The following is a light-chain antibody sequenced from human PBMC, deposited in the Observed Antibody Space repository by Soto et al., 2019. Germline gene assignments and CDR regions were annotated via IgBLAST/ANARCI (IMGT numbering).Light chain of an antibody. CDR2: GAS. CDR3: QQYNNWPPWT. Sequence: IVMPQSPAPLSVSPGERATLSCRARKGVCSYLAWYQQKPGQAPSLLIYGASTRATGSPARFSGSGAGTEFTLTISSLQSEDVAVYYCQQYNNWPPWTFGQGTKVDIK. V-gene: IGKV3-15*01. CDR1: KGVCSY. J-gene: IGKJ1*01.